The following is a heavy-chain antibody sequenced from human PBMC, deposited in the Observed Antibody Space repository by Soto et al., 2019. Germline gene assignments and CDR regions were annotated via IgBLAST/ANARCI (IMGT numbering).Heavy chain of an antibody. J-gene: IGHJ4*02. Sequence: GESLKISCKVSGYSFTSHWIGWVRQMPGKDLEWMGIIYPGDSDTRYSPSFEGQVTISADKSISTAYLTLTSVTAADTAVYFCARARYYDWCFDLWGLGTPVTVSS. CDR1: GYSFTSHW. V-gene: IGHV5-51*01. CDR2: IYPGDSDT. CDR3: ARARYYDWCFDL. D-gene: IGHD3-9*01.